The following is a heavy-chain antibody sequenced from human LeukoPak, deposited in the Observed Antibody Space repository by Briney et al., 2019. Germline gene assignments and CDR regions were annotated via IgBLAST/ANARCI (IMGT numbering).Heavy chain of an antibody. CDR3: ARGGVATTQGDFDY. V-gene: IGHV4-34*01. Sequence: SETLSLTCAVYGGSFSGYYWSWIRQPPGKGLEWIGEINHSGSTNYNPSLKSRVTISVDTSKNQFSLKLSSVTAADTAVYYCARGGVATTQGDFDYRGQGTLVTVYS. D-gene: IGHD5-12*01. CDR2: INHSGST. CDR1: GGSFSGYY. J-gene: IGHJ4*02.